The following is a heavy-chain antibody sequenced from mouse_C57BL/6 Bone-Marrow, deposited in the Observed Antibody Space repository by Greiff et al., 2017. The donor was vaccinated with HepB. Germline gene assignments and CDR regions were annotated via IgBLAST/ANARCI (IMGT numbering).Heavy chain of an antibody. J-gene: IGHJ3*01. CDR3: AREPYYGRWFAY. D-gene: IGHD1-1*01. Sequence: PLPHSFSYLFRPGSSVKLSCTASGFNIKNTYMHWVKQRPEQGLEWIGRIDPANGNTKYAPKFQGKATITADTSSNTAYLQLSSLTSEDTAIYYCAREPYYGRWFAYWGQGTLVTVSA. CDR1: GFNIKNTY. V-gene: IGHV14-3*01. CDR2: IDPANGNT.